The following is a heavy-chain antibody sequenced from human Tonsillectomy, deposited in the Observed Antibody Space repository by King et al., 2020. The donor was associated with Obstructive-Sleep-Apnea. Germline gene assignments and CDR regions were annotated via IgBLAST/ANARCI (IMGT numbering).Heavy chain of an antibody. Sequence: VQLVESGGGLVQPGGSLRLSCGASGVTFKSYNMNWVRQAPGKGLEWASYISSNGSNIYYADSVKGRFTITRDNADNSLYLQMNSLRAEDTAVYYCARGVDYWGQGTLVTVSS. V-gene: IGHV3-48*04. CDR3: ARGVDY. CDR2: ISSNGSNI. CDR1: GVTFKSYN. J-gene: IGHJ4*02. D-gene: IGHD3-3*01.